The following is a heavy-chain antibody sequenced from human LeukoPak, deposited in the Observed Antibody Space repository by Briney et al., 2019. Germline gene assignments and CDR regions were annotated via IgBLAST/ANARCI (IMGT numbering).Heavy chain of an antibody. J-gene: IGHJ4*02. Sequence: GGSLRLSCAASGFTFSGFAMSWVRRTPGKGLEWVSGISGSGDNTLYAASVKGRFTISRDNFKNTLYLEMNSLRAEDTAVYYCARDFWPVDTAVDYWGQGTLVTVSS. V-gene: IGHV3-23*01. CDR1: GFTFSGFA. CDR2: ISGSGDNT. CDR3: ARDFWPVDTAVDY. D-gene: IGHD5-18*01.